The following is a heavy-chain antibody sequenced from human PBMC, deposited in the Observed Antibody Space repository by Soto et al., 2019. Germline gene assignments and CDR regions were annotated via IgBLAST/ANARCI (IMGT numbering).Heavy chain of an antibody. CDR1: GFTFSSYG. CDR3: ARVGWKATVTTMDYHYYMAV. CDR2: IWYDGSNK. J-gene: IGHJ6*03. D-gene: IGHD4-17*01. Sequence: GGSLRLCCAASGFTFSSYGMHWVRQAPGKGLEWVAVIWYDGSNKYYADSVKGRFTISRDNSKNTLYLQMNSLRAEDTAVYYCARVGWKATVTTMDYHYYMAVWGKGTTVTVSS. V-gene: IGHV3-33*01.